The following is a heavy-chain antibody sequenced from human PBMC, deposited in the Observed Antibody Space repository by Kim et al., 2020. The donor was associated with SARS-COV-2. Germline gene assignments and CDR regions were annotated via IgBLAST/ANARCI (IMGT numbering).Heavy chain of an antibody. D-gene: IGHD1-26*01. J-gene: IGHJ3*02. CDR3: ATPASYEAFDI. CDR2: T. V-gene: IGHV1-24*01. Sequence: TIYAQKFQGRVTMTEDTSTDTAYMELSSLRSEDTAVYYCATPASYEAFDIWGQGTMVTVSS.